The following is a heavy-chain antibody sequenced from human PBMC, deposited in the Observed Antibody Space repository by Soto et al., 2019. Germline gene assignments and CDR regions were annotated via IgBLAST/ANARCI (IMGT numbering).Heavy chain of an antibody. D-gene: IGHD6-19*01. CDR1: GFIFSSYG. V-gene: IGHV3-64*01. Sequence: LRLSCAASGFIFSSYGIHWVRQAPGKGLEHVSAISTNGGSTYYANSVKGRFTISRDNSKNTVYLQMGSLRAEDMAVYYCARGVAGPEYWGQGTLVTVSS. J-gene: IGHJ4*02. CDR3: ARGVAGPEY. CDR2: ISTNGGST.